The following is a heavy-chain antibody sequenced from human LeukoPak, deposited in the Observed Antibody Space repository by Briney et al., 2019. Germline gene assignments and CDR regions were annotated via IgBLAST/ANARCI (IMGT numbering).Heavy chain of an antibody. CDR3: ARVGDWNDLVY. Sequence: SETLSLTCTVSGGSISPYYWSWIRQTPGKGLEWIGYILYSGTTTNYNPSLKSRVTISVDTSKNQFSLKLSSVTAADAAVYYCARVGDWNDLVYWGQGTLVTVSS. V-gene: IGHV4-59*01. CDR2: ILYSGTTT. D-gene: IGHD1-1*01. CDR1: GGSISPYY. J-gene: IGHJ4*02.